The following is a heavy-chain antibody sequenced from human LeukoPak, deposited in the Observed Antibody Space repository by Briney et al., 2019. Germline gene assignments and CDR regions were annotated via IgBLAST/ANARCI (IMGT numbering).Heavy chain of an antibody. CDR1: GGSFSGYY. D-gene: IGHD3-22*01. Sequence: SETLSLTCAVYGGSFSGYYWSWIRQPPGKGLEWIGEINHSGSTNYNPSLKSRVTISVDTSKNQFSLKLSSVTAADTAVYYCARCRDYYDSSGYYYRRHYYYYMDVWGKGTTVTVSS. CDR3: ARCRDYYDSSGYYYRRHYYYYMDV. J-gene: IGHJ6*03. CDR2: INHSGST. V-gene: IGHV4-34*01.